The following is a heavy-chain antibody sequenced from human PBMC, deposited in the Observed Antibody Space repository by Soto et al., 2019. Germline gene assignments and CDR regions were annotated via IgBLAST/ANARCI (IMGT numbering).Heavy chain of an antibody. Sequence: PSETLSLTCTVSGGSISSYYWSWIRQPPGKGLEWIGYIYYSGSTTYNPSLKSRVTISVDTSKNQFSLKLTSVTAADTAVYFCARIYCSSIRCSSHFDYWGQGTLVTVSS. CDR2: IYYSGST. J-gene: IGHJ4*02. CDR3: ARIYCSSIRCSSHFDY. V-gene: IGHV4-59*08. CDR1: GGSISSYY. D-gene: IGHD2-2*01.